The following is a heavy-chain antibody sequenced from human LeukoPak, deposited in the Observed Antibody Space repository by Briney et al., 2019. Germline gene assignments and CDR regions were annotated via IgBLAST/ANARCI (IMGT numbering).Heavy chain of an antibody. J-gene: IGHJ4*02. CDR1: GFTFRIYW. CDR3: ARESGYNSNSSSWYDDY. Sequence: GGSLRLSCAASGFTFRIYWMTWVRQAPGKGLEWVGNIKQDGSEKYYVDSVKGRFTISRDNAKNSLYLQMNSLRAEDTAVYYCARESGYNSNSSSWYDDYWGQGTLVTVSS. D-gene: IGHD6-13*01. CDR2: IKQDGSEK. V-gene: IGHV3-7*03.